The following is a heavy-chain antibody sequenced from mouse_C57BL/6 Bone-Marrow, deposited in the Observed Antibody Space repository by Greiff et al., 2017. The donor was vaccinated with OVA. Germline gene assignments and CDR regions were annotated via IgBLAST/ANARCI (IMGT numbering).Heavy chain of an antibody. CDR3: TQGPSYCDV. D-gene: IGHD3-3*01. V-gene: IGHV14-4*01. Sequence: DVKLVESGAELVRPGASVKLSCTASGFNIKDDYMHWVKQRPEQGLEWIGWIDPENGDTEYASKFQGKATITADTSSNTAYLQLSSLTSEDTAVYYCTQGPSYCDVWGTGTTVTVSS. CDR1: GFNIKDDY. J-gene: IGHJ1*03. CDR2: IDPENGDT.